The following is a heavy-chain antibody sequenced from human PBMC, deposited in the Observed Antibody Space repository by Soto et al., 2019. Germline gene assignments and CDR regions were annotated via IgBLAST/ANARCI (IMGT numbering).Heavy chain of an antibody. D-gene: IGHD3-10*01. CDR1: GGTFSSYA. Sequence: AASLKVSCKASGGTFSSYAISWVRQAPGQGLEWMGGIMPIFGTANYAQKFQGRVTITADESTSTAYMELSSLRSEDTAVYYCARGLDMVRGAHLYYYGMDVWGQGTTVTVSS. J-gene: IGHJ6*02. CDR3: ARGLDMVRGAHLYYYGMDV. CDR2: IMPIFGTA. V-gene: IGHV1-69*13.